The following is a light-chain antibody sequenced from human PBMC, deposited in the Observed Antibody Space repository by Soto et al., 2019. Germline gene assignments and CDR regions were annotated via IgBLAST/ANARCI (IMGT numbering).Light chain of an antibody. CDR2: AAS. Sequence: EIVMTPSPATLSVSPGDRATLSCRASQSVSSKLAWYQQKPGQAPRLLIYAASTRATGIPARFSRSGSGTAFTLTINSLQSKEFAVYYCQQYNNWLPYTFGQGTKLEIK. J-gene: IGKJ2*01. V-gene: IGKV3-15*01. CDR1: QSVSSK. CDR3: QQYNNWLPYT.